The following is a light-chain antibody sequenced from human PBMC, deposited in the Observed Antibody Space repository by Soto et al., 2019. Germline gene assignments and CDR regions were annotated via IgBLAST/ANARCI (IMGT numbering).Light chain of an antibody. CDR3: QQYNSYRLT. Sequence: IQITQSPSTLSASVGDRVTITCRASQRISSWLAWYQQKPGKAPKLLIYDASSLESGVPSRFSGSGSGTEFTLTISSLQPDDFATYYCQQYNSYRLTFGGGTKVDIK. CDR1: QRISSW. V-gene: IGKV1-5*01. CDR2: DAS. J-gene: IGKJ4*01.